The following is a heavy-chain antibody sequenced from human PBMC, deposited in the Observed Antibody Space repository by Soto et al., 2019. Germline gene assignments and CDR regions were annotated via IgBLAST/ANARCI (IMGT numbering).Heavy chain of an antibody. CDR1: GGSFSDYY. CDR3: ARGRRQQLVRSQYNWFDP. Sequence: SETLSLTCAVYGGSFSDYYWSWIRQPPGKGLEWIGEINHSGSTNYNPSFKSRVTISVDTSKNQFPLKLSSVTAADTAVYYCARGRRQQLVRSQYNWFDPWGQGTLVTVSS. J-gene: IGHJ5*02. V-gene: IGHV4-34*01. CDR2: INHSGST. D-gene: IGHD6-13*01.